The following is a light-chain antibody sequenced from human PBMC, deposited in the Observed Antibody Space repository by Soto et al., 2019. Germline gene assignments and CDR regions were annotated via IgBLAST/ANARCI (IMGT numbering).Light chain of an antibody. CDR1: SRDIGRYNF. Sequence: QSVLTQPASMSGSPGQSITISCTGTSRDIGRYNFVSWYQHHPGKAPKLIIYEATKRPSGVSYRFSGSKSGSTASLTISGLQAEDEADYYCTSYTITSPYVFGTGTKVTVL. V-gene: IGLV2-14*01. CDR2: EAT. J-gene: IGLJ1*01. CDR3: TSYTITSPYV.